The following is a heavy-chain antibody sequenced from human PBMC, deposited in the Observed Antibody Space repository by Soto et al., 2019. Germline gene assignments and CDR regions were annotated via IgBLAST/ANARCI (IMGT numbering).Heavy chain of an antibody. Sequence: ASVKDSCKASGYTFTVYYMHWVRQAPGQGLEWMGWINPNSGGTNYAQKFQGWVTMTRDTSISTAYMELSRLRSDDTAVYYCARVYSGGSRNDAFDIWGQGTMVTVSS. CDR2: INPNSGGT. CDR1: GYTFTVYY. D-gene: IGHD2-15*01. J-gene: IGHJ3*02. V-gene: IGHV1-2*04. CDR3: ARVYSGGSRNDAFDI.